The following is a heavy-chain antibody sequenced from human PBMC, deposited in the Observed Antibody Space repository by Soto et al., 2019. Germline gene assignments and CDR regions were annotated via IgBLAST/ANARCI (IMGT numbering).Heavy chain of an antibody. Sequence: EVQLLESGGGLVQPGGSLRLSCGASGFTFSSYALNWVRQAPGKGLEWVSVISGSGDNTYYADSVKGRFTISRDNSKNTLYLQMNSLRAEDTAGYYCAKDLGTDDFWSAYYTYYYMDVWGKGTTVTVSS. CDR2: ISGSGDNT. CDR1: GFTFSSYA. CDR3: AKDLGTDDFWSAYYTYYYMDV. V-gene: IGHV3-23*01. J-gene: IGHJ6*03. D-gene: IGHD3-3*01.